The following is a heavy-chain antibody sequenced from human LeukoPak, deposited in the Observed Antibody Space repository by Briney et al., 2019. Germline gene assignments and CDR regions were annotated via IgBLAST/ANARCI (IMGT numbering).Heavy chain of an antibody. D-gene: IGHD4-23*01. CDR2: IYPGDSDT. J-gene: IGHJ3*02. CDR3: ARTTVITPHAFDI. V-gene: IGHV5-51*01. CDR1: GYSFTSYW. Sequence: GESLKISCKGSGYSFTSYWIAWVRQMPGKGLECMGIIYPGDSDTRYSPSFQGQVTISADKSVSTAYLQWSSLKTSDTTMYYCARTTVITPHAFDIWGQGTMVTVSS.